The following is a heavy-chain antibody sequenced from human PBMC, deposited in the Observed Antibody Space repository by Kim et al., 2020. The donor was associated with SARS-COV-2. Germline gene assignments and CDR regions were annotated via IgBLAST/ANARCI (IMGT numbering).Heavy chain of an antibody. J-gene: IGHJ4*02. Sequence: YADSVKGRFTISRDNSKNTLYLQMNSLRAEDTAVYYCAKVSNWQQLVFDYWGQGTLVTVSS. V-gene: IGHV3-23*01. CDR3: AKVSNWQQLVFDY. D-gene: IGHD6-13*01.